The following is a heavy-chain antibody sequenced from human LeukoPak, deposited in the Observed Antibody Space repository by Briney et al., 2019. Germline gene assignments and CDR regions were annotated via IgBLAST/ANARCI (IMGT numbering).Heavy chain of an antibody. CDR2: IYYSGST. J-gene: IGHJ4*02. D-gene: IGHD2-15*01. CDR1: GGSISSSSYY. Sequence: SETLSLTCTVSGGSISSSSYYWGWIRQPPGKGLESIGSIYYSGSTYYNPSLKSRVTISVDTSKNQFSLKLSSVTAADTAVYYCARRGAPDCSGASCYKVDYWGQGTLVTVSS. V-gene: IGHV4-39*01. CDR3: ARRGAPDCSGASCYKVDY.